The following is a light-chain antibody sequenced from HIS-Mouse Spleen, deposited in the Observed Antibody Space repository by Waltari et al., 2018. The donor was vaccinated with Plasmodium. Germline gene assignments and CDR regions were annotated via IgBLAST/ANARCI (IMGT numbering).Light chain of an antibody. CDR2: DAS. Sequence: EIVLTQSPATLSLSPGERATLSCRASQSVRSYLAWYQQKPGQAPRLLIYDASNRATDIPARCSGSGSGTDFTLTISSLEPEDFAVYYCQQRSNWPPTFGQGTRLEIK. J-gene: IGKJ5*01. V-gene: IGKV3-11*01. CDR1: QSVRSY. CDR3: QQRSNWPPT.